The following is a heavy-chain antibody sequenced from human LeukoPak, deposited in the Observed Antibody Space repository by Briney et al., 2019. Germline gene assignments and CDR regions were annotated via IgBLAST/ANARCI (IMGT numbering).Heavy chain of an antibody. D-gene: IGHD2-8*01. V-gene: IGHV1-69*04. CDR1: GGTFISYT. CDR2: IIPILGIA. Sequence: SVKVSCKASGGTFISYTISWVGQAPGQGGEGMGRIIPILGIANYAQKFQGRVTITANKSTSTAYMELSSLRSEDTAVYYCARDSCTNGVCYPYYYMDVWGKGTTVTVSS. J-gene: IGHJ6*03. CDR3: ARDSCTNGVCYPYYYMDV.